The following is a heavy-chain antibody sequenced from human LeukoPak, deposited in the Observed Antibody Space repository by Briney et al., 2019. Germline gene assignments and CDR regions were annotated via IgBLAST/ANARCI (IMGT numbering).Heavy chain of an antibody. D-gene: IGHD3-10*01. V-gene: IGHV1-18*01. CDR3: ARPRITMVRGVISRWFDP. CDR1: GYTFTSYG. CDR2: ISAYNGNT. J-gene: IGHJ5*02. Sequence: ASVKVSCKASGYTFTSYGISWVRQAPGQGLEWMGWISAYNGNTNYAQKFQGRVTMTRNTSISTAYMELSSLRSEDTVVYYCARPRITMVRGVISRWFDPWGQGTLVTVYS.